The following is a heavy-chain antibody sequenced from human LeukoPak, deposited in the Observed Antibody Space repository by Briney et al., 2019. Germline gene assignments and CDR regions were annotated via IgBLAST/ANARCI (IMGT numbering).Heavy chain of an antibody. D-gene: IGHD5-18*01. CDR3: ARGTAMVNPGDY. Sequence: GASVKVSCKASGYTFTGYYMHWVRQAPGQGLEWMGWINPNSGGTNYAQKFQGRVTMTRDTSISTAYMELSSLRSEDTAVYYCARGTAMVNPGDYWGQGTLVTVSS. CDR2: INPNSGGT. V-gene: IGHV1-2*02. CDR1: GYTFTGYY. J-gene: IGHJ4*02.